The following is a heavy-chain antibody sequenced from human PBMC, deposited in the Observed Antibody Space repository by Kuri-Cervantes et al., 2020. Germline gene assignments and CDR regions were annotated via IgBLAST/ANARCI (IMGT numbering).Heavy chain of an antibody. Sequence: GESLKISCAASGFTFSSYAMHWVRQAPGKGLEWVAVTSYDGSNKYYADSVKGRFTISRDNSKNTLYVQMNSLRAEDTAVYYCVRGRDTYYYGSGGEFDPWGQGSLVTVSS. CDR3: VRGRDTYYYGSGGEFDP. J-gene: IGHJ5*02. D-gene: IGHD3-10*01. V-gene: IGHV3-30-3*01. CDR1: GFTFSSYA. CDR2: TSYDGSNK.